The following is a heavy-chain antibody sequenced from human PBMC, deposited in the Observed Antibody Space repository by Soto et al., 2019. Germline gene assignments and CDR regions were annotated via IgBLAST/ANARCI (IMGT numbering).Heavy chain of an antibody. V-gene: IGHV3-23*01. Sequence: GGSLRLSCAASGFTFSSYAMSWVRQAPGKGLEWVSAISGSGGSTYYADSVKGRFTISRDNSKNTLYLQMNRLRAEDTAVYDCAKDLEPYGSGSYADYWGQGTLVTVSS. D-gene: IGHD3-10*01. CDR3: AKDLEPYGSGSYADY. CDR1: GFTFSSYA. CDR2: ISGSGGST. J-gene: IGHJ4*02.